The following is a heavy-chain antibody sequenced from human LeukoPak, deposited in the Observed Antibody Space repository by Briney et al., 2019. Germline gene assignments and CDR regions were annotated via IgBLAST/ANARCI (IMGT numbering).Heavy chain of an antibody. D-gene: IGHD3-22*01. Sequence: GGSLRLSCSASAFTFSSYAMHWVRQAPWKGLQYVSGISSNGGSTYYADSVKGRFSICRDNSKNTLYLQMSSLRAENTAVYYCVLGSSGFLAPGYFDYWGKGTLVTVSS. CDR3: VLGSSGFLAPGYFDY. CDR1: AFTFSSYA. CDR2: ISSNGGST. V-gene: IGHV3-64D*06. J-gene: IGHJ4*02.